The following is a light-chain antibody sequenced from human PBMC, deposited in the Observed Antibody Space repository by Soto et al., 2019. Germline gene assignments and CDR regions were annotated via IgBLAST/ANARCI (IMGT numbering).Light chain of an antibody. V-gene: IGKV1-5*01. CDR2: DAS. CDR1: QNIHSW. CDR3: QKYNSPPSIT. Sequence: DIQMTQSPSALSASVGDRVTITCRASQNIHSWLAWYQQKPGKVPKLLIYDASSVKSGVPSRFSGSRSGTEFTLTINSLQPEDVATYYCQKYNSPPSITFGQGTKVDIK. J-gene: IGKJ1*01.